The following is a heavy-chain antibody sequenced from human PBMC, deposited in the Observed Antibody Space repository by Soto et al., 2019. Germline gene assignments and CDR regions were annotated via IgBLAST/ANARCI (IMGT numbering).Heavy chain of an antibody. V-gene: IGHV4-39*01. CDR1: GGSISSSSYY. CDR2: IYYSGST. J-gene: IGHJ4*02. Sequence: QLQLQESGPGLVKPSETLSLTCTVSGGSISSSSYYWGWIRQPPGKGLGRIGSIYYSGSTYYNPSLKSRVTISVDTSKNQFSLKLSSVTAADTAVYYCARHTPAISISDHWGQGTLVTVSS. CDR3: ARHTPAISISDH. D-gene: IGHD2-15*01.